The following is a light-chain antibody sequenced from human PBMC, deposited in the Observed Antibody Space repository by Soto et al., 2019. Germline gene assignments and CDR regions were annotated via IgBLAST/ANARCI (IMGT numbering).Light chain of an antibody. Sequence: QSALTQPASVSGSPGQSITISCTGTSSDVGSYNLVSWYQQHPGKAPKLIIYEGTHRPSGVSNRFSGSKSGNTASLTISGLQAEDEAHYYCSSYAGRVVFGGGTKLTAL. V-gene: IGLV2-23*01. J-gene: IGLJ2*01. CDR1: SSDVGSYNL. CDR2: EGT. CDR3: SSYAGRVV.